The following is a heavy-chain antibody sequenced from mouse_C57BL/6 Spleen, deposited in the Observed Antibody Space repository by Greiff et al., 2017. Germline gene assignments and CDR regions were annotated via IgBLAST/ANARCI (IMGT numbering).Heavy chain of an antibody. V-gene: IGHV1-5*01. Sequence: EVQLQQSGTVLARPGASVKMSCKTSGYTFTSYWMHWVKQRPGPGLEWIGAIYPGNSDTSYNQKFTGKAKLTAVTSASTAYMELRSLTNEDSAVYYCTRTPYYYGSRDEGGAMDYWGQGTSGTVSS. D-gene: IGHD1-1*01. J-gene: IGHJ4*01. CDR2: IYPGNSDT. CDR3: TRTPYYYGSRDEGGAMDY. CDR1: GYTFTSYW.